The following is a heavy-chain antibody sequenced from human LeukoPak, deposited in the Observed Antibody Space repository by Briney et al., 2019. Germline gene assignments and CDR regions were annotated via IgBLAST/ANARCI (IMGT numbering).Heavy chain of an antibody. J-gene: IGHJ4*02. CDR1: GFTFSSYE. V-gene: IGHV3-48*03. CDR2: FSSSGSTI. Sequence: GGSLRLSCAASGFTFSSYEMNWVRQAPGKGLEWVSYFSSSGSTIYYVDSVKGRFTISRDKAKNSLYLQMNSLRAEDTAVYYCARVAGYSSGWLAFDYWGQGTLVTVSS. CDR3: ARVAGYSSGWLAFDY. D-gene: IGHD6-19*01.